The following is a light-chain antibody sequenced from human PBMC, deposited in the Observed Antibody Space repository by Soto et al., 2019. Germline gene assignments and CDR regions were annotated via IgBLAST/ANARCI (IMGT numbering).Light chain of an antibody. J-gene: IGLJ1*01. Sequence: QSALTQPPSASGPPGQRVTISCSGSSSNIGSNYVYWYQQLPGTAPKLLIYRNNQRPSGVPDRFSGSKSGTSASLAISGLRSEDEADYYCAAWDDSLSVFYVFGTGTKVTVL. CDR2: RNN. V-gene: IGLV1-47*01. CDR3: AAWDDSLSVFYV. CDR1: SSNIGSNY.